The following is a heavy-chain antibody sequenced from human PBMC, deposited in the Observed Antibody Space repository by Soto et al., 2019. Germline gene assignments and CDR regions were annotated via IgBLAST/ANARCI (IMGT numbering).Heavy chain of an antibody. J-gene: IGHJ4*02. Sequence: ASVKVSCKASGYTFTSYAMHWVRQAPGQRLEWMGWINAGNGNTKYSQKFQGRVTITRDTSASTAYMELSSLRPEDTAVYYCARDYDYVWGSYRFDYWGQGTLVTVSS. CDR2: INAGNGNT. CDR3: ARDYDYVWGSYRFDY. D-gene: IGHD3-16*02. CDR1: GYTFTSYA. V-gene: IGHV1-3*01.